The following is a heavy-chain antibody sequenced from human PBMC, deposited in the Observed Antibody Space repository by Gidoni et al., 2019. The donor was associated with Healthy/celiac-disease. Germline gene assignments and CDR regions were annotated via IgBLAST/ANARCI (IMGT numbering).Heavy chain of an antibody. CDR1: GGPFSSYA. V-gene: IGHV1-69*06. CDR3: ASGPVGRYQLEVGYFDY. J-gene: IGHJ4*02. Sequence: QVPLVQSGAAVKKPGSSVKVSCKASGGPFSSYAISWVRQAPGQGLEWMGGIIPIFGTANYAQKFQGRVTITADKSTSTAYMELSSLRSEDTAVYYCASGPVGRYQLEVGYFDYWGQGTLVTVSS. D-gene: IGHD2-2*01. CDR2: IIPIFGTA.